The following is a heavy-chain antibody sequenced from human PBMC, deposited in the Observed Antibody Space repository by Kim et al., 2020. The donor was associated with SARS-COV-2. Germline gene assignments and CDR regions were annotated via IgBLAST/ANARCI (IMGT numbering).Heavy chain of an antibody. V-gene: IGHV4-39*07. Sequence: SETLSLTCTVSGGSISSSSYYWGWIRQPPGKGLEWIGSIYYSGSTYYNPSLKSRVTISVDTSKNQFSLKLSSVTAADTAVYYCARDFFDYDDAFDIWGQGTMVTVSS. CDR3: ARDFFDYDDAFDI. J-gene: IGHJ3*02. CDR1: GGSISSSSYY. CDR2: IYYSGST. D-gene: IGHD3-22*01.